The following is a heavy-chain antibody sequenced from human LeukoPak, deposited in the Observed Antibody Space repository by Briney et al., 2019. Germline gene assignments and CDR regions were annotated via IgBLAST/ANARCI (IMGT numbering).Heavy chain of an antibody. J-gene: IGHJ4*02. V-gene: IGHV4-59*08. Sequence: PSETLSLTCTVSGGSISSYYWSWIRQPPGKGLEWIGYIYYSGSTNYNPSLKSRVTISVDTSKNQFSLKLSSVTAVDTAVYYCARLDRLHLARRWGQGTLVTVSS. CDR1: GGSISSYY. CDR2: IYYSGST. D-gene: IGHD1-14*01. CDR3: ARLDRLHLARR.